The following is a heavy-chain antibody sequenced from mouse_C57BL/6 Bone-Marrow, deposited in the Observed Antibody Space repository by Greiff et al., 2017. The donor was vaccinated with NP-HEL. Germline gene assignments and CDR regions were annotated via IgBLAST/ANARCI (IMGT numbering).Heavy chain of an antibody. D-gene: IGHD2-4*01. CDR3: ARGDDYDPGGFAY. CDR1: GYTFTNYW. V-gene: IGHV1-63*01. CDR2: IYPGGGYT. J-gene: IGHJ3*01. Sequence: QVQLKQSGAELVRPGTSVKMSCKASGYTFTNYWIGWAKQRPGHGLEWIGDIYPGGGYTNYNEKFKGKATLTADKSSSTAYMQFSSLTSEDSAIYYCARGDDYDPGGFAYWGQGTLVTVSA.